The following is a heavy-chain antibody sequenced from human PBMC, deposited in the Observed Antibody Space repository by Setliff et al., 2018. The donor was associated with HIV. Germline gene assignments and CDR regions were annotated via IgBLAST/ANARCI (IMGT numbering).Heavy chain of an antibody. Sequence: GESLKISCKTSGYIFTNFWIDWVRQMPGKGLEWMGIVYPGDSDAKYSPSFQGQVTISVDKSISTVYLQWSSLKPSDTATYFCARQGYNYGPDDSWGQGTLVT. D-gene: IGHD5-18*01. CDR1: GYIFTNFW. J-gene: IGHJ4*02. CDR2: VYPGDSDA. V-gene: IGHV5-51*01. CDR3: ARQGYNYGPDDS.